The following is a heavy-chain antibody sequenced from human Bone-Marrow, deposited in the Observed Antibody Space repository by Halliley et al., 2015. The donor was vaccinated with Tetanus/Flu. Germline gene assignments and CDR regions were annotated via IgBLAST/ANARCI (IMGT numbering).Heavy chain of an antibody. CDR2: VYPENPHI. D-gene: IGHD2-21*02. V-gene: IGHV5-51*01. J-gene: IGHJ1*01. Sequence: WRGFVYPENPHIINSPSFEGRVTISADKSMSTAFLQWNSLKASDTAIYYCATGSTANSVFFQHWGRGTLVTVSS. CDR3: ATGSTANSVFFQH.